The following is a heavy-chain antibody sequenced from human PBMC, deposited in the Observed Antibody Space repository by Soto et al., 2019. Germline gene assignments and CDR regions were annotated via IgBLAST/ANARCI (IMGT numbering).Heavy chain of an antibody. V-gene: IGHV1-2*02. Sequence: ASVKVSCKASGYTFTGYYMHWVRQAPGQGLEWMGWINPNSGGTNYAQKFQGRVTMTRDTSISTAYMELSRLRSDDTAVYYCARAPNPYSSSSGWFDPWGQGTPVTVSS. J-gene: IGHJ5*02. CDR2: INPNSGGT. CDR1: GYTFTGYY. CDR3: ARAPNPYSSSSGWFDP. D-gene: IGHD6-6*01.